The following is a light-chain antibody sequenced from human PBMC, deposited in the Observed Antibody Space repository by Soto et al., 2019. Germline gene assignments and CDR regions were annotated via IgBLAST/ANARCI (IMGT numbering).Light chain of an antibody. CDR1: QGVSRY. CDR2: DTS. J-gene: IGKJ3*01. Sequence: EVVLTQSPATLSLSPGERATLSCRASQGVSRYLAWYQQKPGQSPRLLIYDTSNRATGIPARFSGSGSGTDFTLTINRLEPEDFAVYYCQQRSNWLFGPGTRVDIK. V-gene: IGKV3-11*01. CDR3: QQRSNWL.